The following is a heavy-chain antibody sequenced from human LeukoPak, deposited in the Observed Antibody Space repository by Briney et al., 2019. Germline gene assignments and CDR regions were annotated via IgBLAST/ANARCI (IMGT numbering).Heavy chain of an antibody. J-gene: IGHJ4*02. CDR1: GFTFRSYW. D-gene: IGHD1-26*01. V-gene: IGHV3-74*01. Sequence: GGSLRLSCEASGFTFRSYWMNWVRQGPGKGLVWVSCINTDGSSTSYADSVKGRFTISRDNGKNTLYMQMNSLRAEDTAVYYCARGVGAIHYWGQGTLVTVSS. CDR2: INTDGSST. CDR3: ARGVGAIHY.